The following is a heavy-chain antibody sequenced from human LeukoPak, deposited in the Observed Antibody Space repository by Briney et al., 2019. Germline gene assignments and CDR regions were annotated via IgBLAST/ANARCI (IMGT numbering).Heavy chain of an antibody. Sequence: ASVKVSCKASGYTFTGYYIHWVRQAPGQGLEWMGWINPNTGGTNYAQRFQGRVTMTRDTSINTAYMELSNLRLDDTAVYYCARGDYWGQGTLVTVSS. CDR2: INPNTGGT. CDR1: GYTFTGYY. CDR3: ARGDY. J-gene: IGHJ4*02. V-gene: IGHV1-2*02.